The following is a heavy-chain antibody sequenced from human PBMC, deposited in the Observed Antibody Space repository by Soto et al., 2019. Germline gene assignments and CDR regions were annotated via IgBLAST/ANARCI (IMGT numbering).Heavy chain of an antibody. Sequence: LSLTCTVSGGSISSGDYYWSWIRQPPGKGLEWIGYIYYSGSTYYNPSLKSRVTISVDTSKNQFSLKLSSVTAADTAVYYCARGNRYYDSSGYSRNYYFDYWGQGTLVTVSS. CDR2: IYYSGST. CDR1: GGSISSGDYY. V-gene: IGHV4-30-4*01. D-gene: IGHD3-22*01. CDR3: ARGNRYYDSSGYSRNYYFDY. J-gene: IGHJ4*02.